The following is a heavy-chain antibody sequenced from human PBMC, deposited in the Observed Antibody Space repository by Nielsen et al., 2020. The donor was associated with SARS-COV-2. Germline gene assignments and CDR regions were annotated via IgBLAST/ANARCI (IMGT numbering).Heavy chain of an antibody. D-gene: IGHD4-23*01. CDR3: TTTEKGNLPRDAFDI. Sequence: GESLKISCAASGFTFSNAWMSWVRQAPGKGLEWVGRIKSKTDGGTTDYAAPVKGRFTISRDDSKNTLYLQMNSLKTEDTAVYYCTTTEKGNLPRDAFDIWGQGTMVTVSS. J-gene: IGHJ3*02. CDR2: IKSKTDGGTT. CDR1: GFTFSNAW. V-gene: IGHV3-15*01.